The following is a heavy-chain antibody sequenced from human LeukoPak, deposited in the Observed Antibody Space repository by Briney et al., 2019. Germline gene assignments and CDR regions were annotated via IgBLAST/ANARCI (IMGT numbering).Heavy chain of an antibody. CDR1: GFTFSDYY. D-gene: IGHD6-13*01. CDR3: ARDPPHRAAGPVVDY. CDR2: ISSSGSTM. Sequence: GGSLRLSCAASGFTFSDYYMSWIRQAPGKGLEWVSYISSSGSTMYYADSVKGRFTISRDNAKNSLYLQMNSLRAEDTAVYYCARDPPHRAAGPVVDYWGQGTLVTVSS. V-gene: IGHV3-11*01. J-gene: IGHJ4*02.